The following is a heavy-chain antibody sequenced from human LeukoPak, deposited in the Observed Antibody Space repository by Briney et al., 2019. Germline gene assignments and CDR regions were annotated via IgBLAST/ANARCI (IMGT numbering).Heavy chain of an antibody. CDR2: INPNSGGT. D-gene: IGHD4-17*01. CDR3: ARRALTTVTTNPFDY. CDR1: GYTFTGYY. V-gene: IGHV1-2*06. J-gene: IGHJ4*02. Sequence: ASVKVSCKASGYTFTGYYMHWVRQAPGQGLEWMGRINPNSGGTSYAQKFQGRVTMTRDTSISTAYMELSRLRSDDTAVYYCARRALTTVTTNPFDYWGQGTLVTVSS.